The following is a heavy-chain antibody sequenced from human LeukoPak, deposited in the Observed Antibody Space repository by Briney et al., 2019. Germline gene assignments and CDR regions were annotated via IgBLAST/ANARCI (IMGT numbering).Heavy chain of an antibody. CDR3: AREYRGPVATMVDY. Sequence: GGPLRLSCAASGFTVSSNYMSWVRQAPGKGLEWVSVIYSGGSTYYADSVKGRFTISRDNSKNTLYLQMNSLRAEDTAVYYCAREYRGPVATMVDYWGQGTLVTVSS. CDR1: GFTVSSNY. J-gene: IGHJ4*02. D-gene: IGHD5-12*01. CDR2: IYSGGST. V-gene: IGHV3-53*01.